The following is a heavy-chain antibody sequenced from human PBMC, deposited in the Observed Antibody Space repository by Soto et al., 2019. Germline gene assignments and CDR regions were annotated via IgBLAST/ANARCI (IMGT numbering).Heavy chain of an antibody. D-gene: IGHD3-22*01. Sequence: GGSLRLSCAASGFTFSSYSMNWVRQAPGEGLEWVSSISSSSSYIYYADSVKGRFTISRDNAKNSLYLQMNSLRAEDTAVYYCARDRYDSSGFDAFDIWGQGTMVTVSS. CDR2: ISSSSSYI. CDR1: GFTFSSYS. V-gene: IGHV3-21*01. CDR3: ARDRYDSSGFDAFDI. J-gene: IGHJ3*02.